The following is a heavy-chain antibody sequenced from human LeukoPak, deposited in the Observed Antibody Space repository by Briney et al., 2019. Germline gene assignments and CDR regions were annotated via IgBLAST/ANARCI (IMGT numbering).Heavy chain of an antibody. V-gene: IGHV4-61*02. CDR3: ARGGGYNFWSGYYNWFDP. J-gene: IGHJ5*02. CDR2: IYTSGST. CDR1: GGSISSGSYY. Sequence: PSQTLSLTCTVSGGSISSGSYYWSWIRQPAGKGLEWIGRIYTSGSTNYNPSLKSRVTISVDTSKNQFSLKLSSVTAADTAVYYCARGGGYNFWSGYYNWFDPWGQGTLVTVSS. D-gene: IGHD3-3*01.